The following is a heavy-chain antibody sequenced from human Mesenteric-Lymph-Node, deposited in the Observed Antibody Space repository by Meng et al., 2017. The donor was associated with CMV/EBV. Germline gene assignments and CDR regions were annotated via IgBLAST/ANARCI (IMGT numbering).Heavy chain of an antibody. J-gene: IGHJ4*02. Sequence: GSLRLSCAASGFIFRTYGMHWVRQTPGKGLEWVAFMRSDGNDIHYVDSVKGRFIISRDTSNNMLFLQMSSLRVEDTAIYYCARRWQSLSYFDYWGQGALVTVSS. CDR3: ARRWQSLSYFDY. V-gene: IGHV3-30*02. CDR2: MRSDGNDI. D-gene: IGHD2-15*01. CDR1: GFIFRTYG.